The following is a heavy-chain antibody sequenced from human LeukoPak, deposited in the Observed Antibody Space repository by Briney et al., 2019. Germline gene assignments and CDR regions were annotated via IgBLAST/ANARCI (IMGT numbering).Heavy chain of an antibody. Sequence: GGSLRLSCAASRFTFSSYAMSWVRQARGKGLEWVSAISGSGGSTYYADSVKGRFTISRDNSKNTLYLQMNSLRAEDTAVYYCAKSPFVVYARVAFDIWGQGTMVTVSS. CDR3: AKSPFVVYARVAFDI. CDR2: ISGSGGST. V-gene: IGHV3-23*01. J-gene: IGHJ3*02. D-gene: IGHD2-8*02. CDR1: RFTFSSYA.